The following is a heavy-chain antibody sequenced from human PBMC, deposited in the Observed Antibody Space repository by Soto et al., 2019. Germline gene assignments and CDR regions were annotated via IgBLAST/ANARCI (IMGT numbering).Heavy chain of an antibody. D-gene: IGHD3-10*01. Sequence: SETLSLTCTVSGGSISSYYGGWFRQPPGKGLEWIGYIYYSGSTTYHPSLKSRVTISVDTSKNQFSLKLGSVTAADTAVYYCARRTLSNSYYYGSGSFTLDPWGQGTLVTVS. CDR3: ARRTLSNSYYYGSGSFTLDP. CDR1: GGSISSYY. V-gene: IGHV4-59*08. J-gene: IGHJ5*02. CDR2: IYYSGST.